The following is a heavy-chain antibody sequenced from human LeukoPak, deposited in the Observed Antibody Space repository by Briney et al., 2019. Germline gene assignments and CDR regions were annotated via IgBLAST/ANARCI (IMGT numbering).Heavy chain of an antibody. CDR3: ARLGSYYDFWSGPDYPYYFDY. CDR2: IYYSGST. Sequence: ASETLSLTCAVYGGSFSGYYWSWIRQPPGKGLEWIGSIYYSGSTYYNPSLKSRVTISVDTSKNQFTLKLSSVTAADTAVYYCARLGSYYDFWSGPDYPYYFDYWGQGTLVTVSS. J-gene: IGHJ4*02. D-gene: IGHD3-3*01. V-gene: IGHV4-34*01. CDR1: GGSFSGYY.